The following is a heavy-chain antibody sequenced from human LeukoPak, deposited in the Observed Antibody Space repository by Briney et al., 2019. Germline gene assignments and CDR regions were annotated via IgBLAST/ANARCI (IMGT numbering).Heavy chain of an antibody. CDR3: ARHYGSGTYRGHFDY. CDR1: GGSISSRNW. V-gene: IGHV4-4*02. J-gene: IGHJ4*02. Sequence: SETLSLTCAVSGGSISSRNWWTWVRQPPGKGLEWIGEVYHTGTTNYNPSLKSRVTISVDKSKNQFSLKVYSVTAADTAVYYCARHYGSGTYRGHFDYWGQGTLVTVSS. D-gene: IGHD3-10*01. CDR2: VYHTGTT.